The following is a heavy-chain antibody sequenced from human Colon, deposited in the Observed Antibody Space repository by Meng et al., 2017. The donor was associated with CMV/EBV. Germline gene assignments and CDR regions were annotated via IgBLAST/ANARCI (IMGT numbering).Heavy chain of an antibody. CDR3: VKDRTPDGLFEFDF. CDR1: GFTFSTYS. J-gene: IGHJ4*02. CDR2: IYGSGSTT. D-gene: IGHD1-14*01. V-gene: IGHV3-23*03. Sequence: GESLKISCSASGFTFSTYSINWVRQAPGKGLEWVSIIYGSGSTTIYAASVQGRFTISRDNSRNVVYLKMNSLRADDSGIYYCVKDRTPDGLFEFDFWGQGTPVTVSS.